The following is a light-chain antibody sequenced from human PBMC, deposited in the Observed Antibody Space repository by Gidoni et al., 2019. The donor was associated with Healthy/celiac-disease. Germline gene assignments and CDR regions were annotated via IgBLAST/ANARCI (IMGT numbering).Light chain of an antibody. Sequence: DIQMTQSPSSLSASVGDRVTITCRASQSISSYLNWYQQKPGKAPKLLIYAASSLQSGVPSRFSGSGSGTDFTLTISSLQPEDFATYDCQQSYSTPRTFXGXTKVXIK. J-gene: IGKJ4*01. CDR1: QSISSY. CDR2: AAS. V-gene: IGKV1-39*01. CDR3: QQSYSTPRT.